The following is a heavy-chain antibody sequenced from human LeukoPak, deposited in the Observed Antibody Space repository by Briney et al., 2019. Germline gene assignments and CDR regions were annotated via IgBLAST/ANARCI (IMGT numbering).Heavy chain of an antibody. D-gene: IGHD3-10*02. V-gene: IGHV3-23*01. CDR1: GFNFSSYV. Sequence: GGSLRLSCAASGFNFSSYVMSWVRQAPGKGLEWVSGISHSDGSTYYADSVKGRFTISRDNAKNTLYLQMNSLRAEDTAVYYCAELGITMIGGVWGKGTTVTISS. CDR3: AELGITMIGGV. J-gene: IGHJ6*04. CDR2: ISHSDGST.